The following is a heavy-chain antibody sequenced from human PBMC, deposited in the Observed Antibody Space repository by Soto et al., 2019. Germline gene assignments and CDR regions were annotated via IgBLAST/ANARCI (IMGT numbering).Heavy chain of an antibody. CDR3: AHRVFWRPFDWSLGWFDP. J-gene: IGHJ5*02. CDR2: IYWDDDK. Sequence: QITLKESGPTLVKPTQTLTLTCTFSGFSLSTSGVGVGWIRQPPGKALEWLALIYWDDDKWYSPSLKSRLTITKASSKNQVVLTLSNMHPVDTATYYCAHRVFWRPFDWSLGWFDPWGQGTLVAVSS. V-gene: IGHV2-5*02. CDR1: GFSLSTSGVG. D-gene: IGHD3-9*01.